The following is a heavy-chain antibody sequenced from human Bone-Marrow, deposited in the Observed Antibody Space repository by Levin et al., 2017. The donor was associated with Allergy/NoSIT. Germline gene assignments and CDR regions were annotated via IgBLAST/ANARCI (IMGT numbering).Heavy chain of an antibody. CDR1: GFAFGDYA. D-gene: IGHD2-15*01. CDR3: SRRTRDQRPARGRTTDY. V-gene: IGHV3-49*03. Sequence: SGGSLRLSCTASGFAFGDYAISWFRQAPGKGLEWLGFIRSKAYGRTSEYAASVKDRFTISRDDSNSIAYLQMDSLKTEDTAAYYCSRRTRDQRPARGRTTDYWGQGTLVTVSS. CDR2: IRSKAYGRTS. J-gene: IGHJ4*02.